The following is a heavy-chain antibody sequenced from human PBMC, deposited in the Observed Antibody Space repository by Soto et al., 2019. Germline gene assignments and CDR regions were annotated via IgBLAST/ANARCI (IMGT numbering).Heavy chain of an antibody. V-gene: IGHV4-59*12. CDR1: GGSIRSFY. D-gene: IGHD6-13*01. Sequence: SETLSLTCTVSGGSIRSFYWSWIRQPPGKGLEWIGYIYYSGNTNYNPSLKSRVTISVDTSKNQFSLKLSSVTAADTAVYYCARGGSSSWYNWFDPWGQGTLVTVSS. CDR2: IYYSGNT. J-gene: IGHJ5*02. CDR3: ARGGSSSWYNWFDP.